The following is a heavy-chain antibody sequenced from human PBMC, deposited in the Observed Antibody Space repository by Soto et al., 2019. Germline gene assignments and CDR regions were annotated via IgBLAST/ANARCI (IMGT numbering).Heavy chain of an antibody. D-gene: IGHD3-10*01. CDR2: IKQGGSEK. V-gene: IGHV3-7*05. Sequence: PGGSLRLSCAASGFTFSNYWMSWVRQAPGKGLEWVANIKQGGSEKYYVDSVKGRFTISRDNAKNSLYLQMNSLRADDTAVYYCARDKYYDSGKDYWGQGTLVTVSS. CDR1: GFTFSNYW. CDR3: ARDKYYDSGKDY. J-gene: IGHJ4*02.